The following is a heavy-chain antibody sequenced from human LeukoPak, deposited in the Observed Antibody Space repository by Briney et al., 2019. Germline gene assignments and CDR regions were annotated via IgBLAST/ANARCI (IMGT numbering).Heavy chain of an antibody. D-gene: IGHD3-9*01. V-gene: IGHV3-23*01. CDR2: ISGSGGST. J-gene: IGHJ4*02. Sequence: GGSLRLSCAASGFTFSSYAMSWVRQAPGKGLEWVSAISGSGGSTYYADSVKGRFTISRDNSKNTLYLQMNSVRAEDTAVYYCATLRYFDWLPMYWGQGTLVTVSS. CDR1: GFTFSSYA. CDR3: ATLRYFDWLPMY.